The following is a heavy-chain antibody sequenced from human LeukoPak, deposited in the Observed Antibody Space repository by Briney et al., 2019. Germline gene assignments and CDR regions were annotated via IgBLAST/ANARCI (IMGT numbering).Heavy chain of an antibody. Sequence: PSETLSLTCTVSGGSISSYYWSWIRQPAGKGLEWIGRIYTSGSTNYNPSLKSRVTMSVDTSKNQFSLKLSSVTAADTAVYYCARRHYDILTGYPSQPIDSWGQGTLVTVSS. CDR3: ARRHYDILTGYPSQPIDS. CDR2: IYTSGST. V-gene: IGHV4-4*07. J-gene: IGHJ4*02. D-gene: IGHD3-9*01. CDR1: GGSISSYY.